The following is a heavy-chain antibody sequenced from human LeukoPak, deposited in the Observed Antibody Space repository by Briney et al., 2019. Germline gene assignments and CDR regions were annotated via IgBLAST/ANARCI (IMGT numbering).Heavy chain of an antibody. J-gene: IGHJ5*02. Sequence: GGSLRLSCAASGFTFDDYAMQWVRQAQGKGLEWVSGISWNIGSIGYADSVQGRFTISRDNAKNSLYLQMNSLRAEDPALYYCAKSYSSSWYDGNWFDPWGQGTLVTVSS. CDR3: AKSYSSSWYDGNWFDP. CDR2: ISWNIGSI. CDR1: GFTFDDYA. D-gene: IGHD6-13*01. V-gene: IGHV3-9*01.